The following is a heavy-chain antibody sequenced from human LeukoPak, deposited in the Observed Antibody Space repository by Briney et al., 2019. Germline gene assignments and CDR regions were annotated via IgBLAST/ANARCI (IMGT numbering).Heavy chain of an antibody. D-gene: IGHD6-19*01. V-gene: IGHV3-53*01. CDR2: IYSGGST. CDR3: ARVPVAGTFPIGYMDV. CDR1: GFTVSSNY. J-gene: IGHJ6*03. Sequence: GGSLRLSCSASGFTVSSNYMSWVRQAPGKGLGWVSVIYSGGSTYYADSVKGRFTLSRDNSKNTLYLQMNSLRAEDTAVYYCARVPVAGTFPIGYMDVWGKGTTVTVSS.